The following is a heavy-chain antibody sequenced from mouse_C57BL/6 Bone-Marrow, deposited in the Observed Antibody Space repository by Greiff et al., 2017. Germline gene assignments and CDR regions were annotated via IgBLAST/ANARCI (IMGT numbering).Heavy chain of an antibody. CDR1: GYTFTSYW. CDR2: IDPSDSYT. D-gene: IGHD1-1*01. Sequence: VQLQQSGAELVMPGASVKLSCKASGYTFTSYWMHWVKQRPGQGLEWIGEIDPSDSYTNYNQKFKGKSTLTVDKSSSPAYMQLSSLTSEDAAVYDCAIYYGSSGDYWGQGNAVTGSA. J-gene: IGHJ4*01. V-gene: IGHV1-69*01. CDR3: AIYYGSSGDY.